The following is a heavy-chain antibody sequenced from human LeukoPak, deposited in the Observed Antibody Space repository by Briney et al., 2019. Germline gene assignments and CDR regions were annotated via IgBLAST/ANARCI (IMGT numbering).Heavy chain of an antibody. CDR3: ARERSEGTQTRITMVRGIFDY. J-gene: IGHJ4*02. V-gene: IGHV4-4*07. CDR1: GGSISSYY. Sequence: SETLSLTCTVSGGSISSYYWSWIRQPAGKGLEWIGRIYTSGSTNYNPSLKSRVTMSVDTSKNQFSLKLSSVTAADTAVYYCARERSEGTQTRITMVRGIFDYWGQGTLVTVSS. CDR2: IYTSGST. D-gene: IGHD3-10*01.